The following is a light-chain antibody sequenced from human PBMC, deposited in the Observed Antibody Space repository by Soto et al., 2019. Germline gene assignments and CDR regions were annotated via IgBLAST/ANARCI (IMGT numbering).Light chain of an antibody. V-gene: IGLV2-23*01. CDR2: EGS. CDR1: SSGVENYNL. Sequence: QSALTQPASVSGSPGQSITLSCTRTSSGVENYNLVSWYQHRPGKAPKLMIYEGSQRPSGVSDRFSGSRSGNTASLTISGLRAEDEADYYCSSYAGAVVFGGGTKVTVL. CDR3: SSYAGAVV. J-gene: IGLJ2*01.